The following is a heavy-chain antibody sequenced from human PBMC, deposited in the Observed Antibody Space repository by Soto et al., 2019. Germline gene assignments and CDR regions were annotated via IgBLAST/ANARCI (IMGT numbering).Heavy chain of an antibody. J-gene: IGHJ6*02. CDR3: ARESGELLTQSYYYYYGMDV. Sequence: GGSLRLSCAASAFTGSSNYRSWVRQAPGKGLEWGSVNYSGGSTYYAHAGNGRFTISRDNSRNTLYLQMNSLRAEDTAVYYCARESGELLTQSYYYYYGMDVWGQGTTVTVSS. CDR1: AFTGSSNY. D-gene: IGHD1-26*01. CDR2: NYSGGST. V-gene: IGHV3-53*01.